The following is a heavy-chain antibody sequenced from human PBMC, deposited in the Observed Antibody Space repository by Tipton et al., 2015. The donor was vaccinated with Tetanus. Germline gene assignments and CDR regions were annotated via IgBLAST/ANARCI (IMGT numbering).Heavy chain of an antibody. D-gene: IGHD6-13*01. CDR2: IYYSGST. J-gene: IGHJ2*01. CDR3: ASTIESAGANWYFDL. CDR1: GGSISSSSYY. Sequence: TLSLTCTVSGGSISSSSYYWGWIRQPPGKGLEWIGSIYYSGSTYYNPSLKSRVTISVDTSKNQFSLKLSSVTAADTAVYYCASTIESAGANWYFDLWGRGTLVTVSS. V-gene: IGHV4-39*01.